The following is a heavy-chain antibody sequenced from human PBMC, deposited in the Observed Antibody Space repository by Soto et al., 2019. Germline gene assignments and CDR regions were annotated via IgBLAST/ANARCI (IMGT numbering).Heavy chain of an antibody. CDR1: GFTFGSYG. V-gene: IGHV3-33*01. CDR3: ARLGGSGSYTVDY. D-gene: IGHD3-10*01. CDR2: IWYDGSNK. J-gene: IGHJ4*02. Sequence: QVQLVESGGGVVQPGRSLRLSCVASGFTFGSYGMHWVRQAPGKGLEWVALIWYDGSNKYYADSVKGRFTISRDNSKNTLYLQMNSLRAEDTAVYYCARLGGSGSYTVDYWGQGTLFTVSS.